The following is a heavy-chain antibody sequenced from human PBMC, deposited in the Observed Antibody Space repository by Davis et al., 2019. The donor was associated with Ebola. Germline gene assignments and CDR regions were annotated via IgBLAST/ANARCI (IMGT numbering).Heavy chain of an antibody. CDR3: VRSGKTRKFDY. CDR1: GFTFSDYY. V-gene: IGHV3-72*01. Sequence: PAGTLTLTCAASGFTFSDYYMDWVRQPPGLGLEWVGRTRYKANSYSTEYAASVKGRFTISRDDSKNSMYLQMNSLKTDDTALYYCVRSGKTRKFDYWGQGTLVTVSS. J-gene: IGHJ4*02. CDR2: TRYKANSYST.